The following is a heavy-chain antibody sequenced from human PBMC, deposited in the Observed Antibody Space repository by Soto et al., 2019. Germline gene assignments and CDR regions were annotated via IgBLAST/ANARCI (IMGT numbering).Heavy chain of an antibody. D-gene: IGHD6-13*01. Sequence: PGGSLRLSCAASGFTFSSYGMHWVRQAPGKGLAWVAVIWYDGSNKYYADSVKGRFTISRDNSKNTLYLQMNSLRAEDTAVYYCALEEDSSSWYYFAYCGQGSLVPVSS. CDR2: IWYDGSNK. J-gene: IGHJ4*02. CDR1: GFTFSSYG. V-gene: IGHV3-33*01. CDR3: ALEEDSSSWYYFAY.